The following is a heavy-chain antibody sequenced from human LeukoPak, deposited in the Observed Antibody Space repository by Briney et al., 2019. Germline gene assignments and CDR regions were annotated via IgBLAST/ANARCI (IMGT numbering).Heavy chain of an antibody. CDR1: GYTFTSYD. Sequence: ASLKVSCKASGYTFTSYDINWVRQATGQGLEWMGWMNPNSGNTGYAQKFQGRVTITRNTSISTAYMELSSLRSEDTAVYYCARGEYDFWSGYRVDYWGQGTLVTVSS. D-gene: IGHD3-3*01. CDR2: MNPNSGNT. CDR3: ARGEYDFWSGYRVDY. J-gene: IGHJ4*02. V-gene: IGHV1-8*03.